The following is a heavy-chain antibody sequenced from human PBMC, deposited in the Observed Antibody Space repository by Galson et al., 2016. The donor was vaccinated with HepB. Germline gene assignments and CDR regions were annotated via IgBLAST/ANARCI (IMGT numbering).Heavy chain of an antibody. V-gene: IGHV4-39*02. CDR1: RGSIHNSDYY. J-gene: IGHJ5*02. D-gene: IGHD1-14*01. Sequence: SETLSLTCSVSRGSIHNSDYYWGWIRQPPGKGLEWLGSIHFSGSTHYNPSLNSRVTISVDTSKNHFSLKLNSMAAAVTAVYYCARLGTLPRSPLYSWGQGIVVTVAS. CDR3: ARLGTLPRSPLYS. CDR2: IHFSGST.